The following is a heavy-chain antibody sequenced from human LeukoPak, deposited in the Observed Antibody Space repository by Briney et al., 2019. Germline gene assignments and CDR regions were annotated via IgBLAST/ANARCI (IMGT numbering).Heavy chain of an antibody. V-gene: IGHV3-21*01. D-gene: IGHD6-19*01. Sequence: GGSLRLSCAASGFTFSSYNMNWVRQAPGKGLEWVSSISSSTNYIYYADSVKGRFTISRDNAKNSLYLQMNSLRAEDTAVYYCARGESGGSAEYFQHWGQGTLVTVSS. CDR2: ISSSTNYI. CDR3: ARGESGGSAEYFQH. CDR1: GFTFSSYN. J-gene: IGHJ1*01.